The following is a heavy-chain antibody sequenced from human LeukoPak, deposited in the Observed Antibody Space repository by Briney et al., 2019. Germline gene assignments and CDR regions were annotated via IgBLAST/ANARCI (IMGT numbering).Heavy chain of an antibody. CDR2: ISNDGSNT. Sequence: GGSRGLSCAASGFAFSSYWMHWVRQTPGKGLVWVSRISNDGSNTNYADSVKGRFTISRDNAKNTLYLQMNSLRGEDTAVYYCARTDWYHNDYWGQGTLVTVSS. CDR1: GFAFSSYW. J-gene: IGHJ4*02. CDR3: ARTDWYHNDY. V-gene: IGHV3-74*01. D-gene: IGHD3-9*01.